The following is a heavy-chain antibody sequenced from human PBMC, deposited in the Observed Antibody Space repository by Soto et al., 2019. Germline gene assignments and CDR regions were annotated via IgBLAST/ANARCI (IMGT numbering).Heavy chain of an antibody. CDR1: GFTFGDYA. D-gene: IGHD6-6*01. Sequence: GGSLRLSCTASGFTFGDYAMSWVRQAPGKGLEWVGFISSKAYGGTTEYAASVKGRFTISRDDSKSIAYLQMNSLKTEDTAVYYCTSVRYSSSYYFDYWGQGTLVTVSS. CDR3: TSVRYSSSYYFDY. CDR2: ISSKAYGGTT. J-gene: IGHJ4*02. V-gene: IGHV3-49*04.